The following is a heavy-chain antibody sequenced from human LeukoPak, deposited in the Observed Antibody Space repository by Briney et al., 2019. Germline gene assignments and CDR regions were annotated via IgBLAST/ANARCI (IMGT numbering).Heavy chain of an antibody. Sequence: PSETLSLTCTVSGGSISSYYWSWIRQPPGKGLEWIGYIYYSGSTNYNPSLKSRVTISVDTSKNQFSLKLSSVTAADTAVYYCARWADYGGYAEHYGMDAWGKGTTVTVSS. D-gene: IGHD5-12*01. CDR2: IYYSGST. CDR1: GGSISSYY. J-gene: IGHJ6*04. CDR3: ARWADYGGYAEHYGMDA. V-gene: IGHV4-59*01.